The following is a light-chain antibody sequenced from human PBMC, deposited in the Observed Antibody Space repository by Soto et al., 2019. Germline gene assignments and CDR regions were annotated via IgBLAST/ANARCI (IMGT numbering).Light chain of an antibody. Sequence: QSALTQPASVSGSPGQSITISCTGTSSDVGGYNYVSWYQQHPGKAPKLMIYDVSNRPSGVSNRFSGSKSGNTASLTISGLQAEDEVDYYCSSYTSSSTPHVVFGGGTQLTVL. J-gene: IGLJ2*01. CDR2: DVS. CDR1: SSDVGGYNY. CDR3: SSYTSSSTPHVV. V-gene: IGLV2-14*01.